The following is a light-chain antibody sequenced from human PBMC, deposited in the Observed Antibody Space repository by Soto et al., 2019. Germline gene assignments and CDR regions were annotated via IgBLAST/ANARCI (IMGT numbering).Light chain of an antibody. CDR2: EVT. V-gene: IGLV2-14*01. J-gene: IGLJ3*02. CDR1: SSDVGGYNY. CDR3: SSYTSSSTWV. Sequence: QSALTQPASVSGSPGQSITISCTGTSSDVGGYNYVSWYQQHPGKAPKVMIYEVTNRPSGVSNRFSGSKSGNTASLTISGLQAEDEADYYCSSYTSSSTWVFGGGTKVTVL.